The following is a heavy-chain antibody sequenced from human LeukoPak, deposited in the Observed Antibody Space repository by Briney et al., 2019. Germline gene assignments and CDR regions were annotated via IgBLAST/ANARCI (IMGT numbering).Heavy chain of an antibody. CDR2: INPNSGGT. J-gene: IGHJ4*02. CDR3: ARDRELWGSSGYLDY. D-gene: IGHD3-22*01. Sequence: ASVKVSCKASGYTFTGYYMHWVRQAPGQGLEWMGWINPNSGGTNYAQKFQGRVTMTRDTSISTAYMELSRLRSDDTAVYYCARDRELWGSSGYLDYWGQGTLVTVSS. CDR1: GYTFTGYY. V-gene: IGHV1-2*02.